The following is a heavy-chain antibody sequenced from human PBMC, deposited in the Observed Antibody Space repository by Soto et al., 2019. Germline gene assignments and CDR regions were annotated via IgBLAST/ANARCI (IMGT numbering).Heavy chain of an antibody. V-gene: IGHV3-74*01. D-gene: IGHD4-4*01. J-gene: IGHJ3*02. Sequence: PGGSLTLSCETSGFTFTTFWMHWVRHVPGKGLVWVSRVSPDVRTTTYADSVKGRFTISRDNAKSTLYLQMNSLRDEDTSVYYCVRDRGNPDSFDIWGQGTMVTVSS. CDR2: VSPDVRTT. CDR3: VRDRGNPDSFDI. CDR1: GFTFTTFW.